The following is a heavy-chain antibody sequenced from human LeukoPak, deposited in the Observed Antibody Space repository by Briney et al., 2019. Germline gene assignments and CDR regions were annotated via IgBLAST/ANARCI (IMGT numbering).Heavy chain of an antibody. J-gene: IGHJ4*02. CDR3: ASHCTRASCYSFDY. V-gene: IGHV3-11*04. CDR1: GFSFSDYY. Sequence: GGSLRLSCATSGFSFSDYYMSWIRQAPGKGLECVSFISASGTSISYADSVKGRFTISRDNAKNSLYLQMNSLRPEDTAVYYCASHCTRASCYSFDYWGQGTLVTISS. D-gene: IGHD2-2*01. CDR2: ISASGTSI.